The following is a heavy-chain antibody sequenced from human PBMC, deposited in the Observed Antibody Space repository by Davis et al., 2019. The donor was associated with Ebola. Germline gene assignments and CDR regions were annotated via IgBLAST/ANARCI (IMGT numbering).Heavy chain of an antibody. CDR2: IKSDGSTK. J-gene: IGHJ6*02. Sequence: GESLKISCVVSGFTFSSYWMHWVRQAPGKGLVWVSRIKSDGSTKSYADSVKGRFTISRDNAKNTLYLQMNSLRAEDTAVYYCAREVTGTTLSYYYYYGMDVWGQGTTVTVSS. CDR1: GFTFSSYW. V-gene: IGHV3-74*01. CDR3: AREVTGTTLSYYYYYGMDV. D-gene: IGHD1-20*01.